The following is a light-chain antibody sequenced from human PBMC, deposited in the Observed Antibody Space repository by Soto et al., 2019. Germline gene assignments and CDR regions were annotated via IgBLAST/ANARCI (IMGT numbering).Light chain of an antibody. Sequence: QSALTQPPSASGSPGQSVTISCTGTSSDVGGYNYVCWYQQHPGKVPKLMIYEVNKRPSGVPERFSGSKSGNTASLTVAGRQAEDEADYYCTSYAGGNNVFGTGTKLTVL. CDR3: TSYAGGNNV. CDR1: SSDVGGYNY. V-gene: IGLV2-8*01. CDR2: EVN. J-gene: IGLJ1*01.